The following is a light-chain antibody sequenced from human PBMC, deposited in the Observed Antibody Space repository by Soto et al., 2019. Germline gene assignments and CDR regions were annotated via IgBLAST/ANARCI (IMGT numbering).Light chain of an antibody. CDR2: DNN. CDR1: SSNIGNNF. CDR3: GTWDSSLSVVI. V-gene: IGLV1-51*01. J-gene: IGLJ2*01. Sequence: QSVLTQPPSVSAAPGQKFTISCSGSSSNIGNNFVSWYQQLPGTAPRLLIYDNNNRPSGIPDRFSGSQSGTSATLAITGLQTGDEADYFCGTWDSSLSVVIFGGGTKVTVL.